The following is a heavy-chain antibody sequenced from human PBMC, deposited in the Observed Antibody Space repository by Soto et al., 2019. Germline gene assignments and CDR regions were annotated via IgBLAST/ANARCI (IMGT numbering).Heavy chain of an antibody. Sequence: QVTLKESGPVLVKPTETLTLTCTVSGFSLSNAGMGVSWIRQPPGKALEWLAHIFSNDERRFSTSSKNRLTISKDAFNRQVDLIMTSMDPVDTATYYCAQPEDGGRSRPPAWWFDAWGQGTLVTVSS. D-gene: IGHD2-15*01. V-gene: IGHV2-26*01. J-gene: IGHJ5*02. CDR3: AQPEDGGRSRPPAWWFDA. CDR2: IFSNDER. CDR1: GFSLSNAGMG.